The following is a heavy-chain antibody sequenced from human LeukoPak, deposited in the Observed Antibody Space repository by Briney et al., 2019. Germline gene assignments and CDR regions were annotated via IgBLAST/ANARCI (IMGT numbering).Heavy chain of an antibody. CDR3: ARDSGPGACGY. Sequence: SATLSLTCPVSGGSISSYSWSWIRQPAGKGLEWIGRIYTSGSTNYNPSLKSRVTMSVDTSKNQFSLKLSSVTAADTAVYYCARDSGPGACGYWGRGTLVTVSS. V-gene: IGHV4-4*07. CDR2: IYTSGST. CDR1: GGSISSYS. D-gene: IGHD3-10*01. J-gene: IGHJ4*02.